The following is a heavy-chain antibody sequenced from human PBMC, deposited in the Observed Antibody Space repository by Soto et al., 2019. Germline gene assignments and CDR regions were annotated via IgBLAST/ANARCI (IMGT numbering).Heavy chain of an antibody. CDR2: FDPEDGET. CDR1: GYTLTELS. Sequence: ASVKVSCKVSGYTLTELSMHWVRQAPGKGLEWMGGFDPEDGETIYAQKFQGRVTMTRNTSISTAYMELSSLRSEDTAVYYCANGPRYYYGMDVWGQGTTVTVSS. CDR3: ANGPRYYYGMDV. J-gene: IGHJ6*02. D-gene: IGHD1-1*01. V-gene: IGHV1-24*01.